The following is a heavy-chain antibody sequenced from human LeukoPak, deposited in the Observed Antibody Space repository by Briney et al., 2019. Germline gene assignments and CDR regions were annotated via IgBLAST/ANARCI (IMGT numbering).Heavy chain of an antibody. J-gene: IGHJ4*02. CDR1: GFTFPTYA. V-gene: IGHV3-30-3*01. CDR3: AKDTSIAVAAYYFDY. CDR2: ISYDEDNE. Sequence: GRSLRLSCAASGFTFPTYAMHWVRQAPGKGLEWVAFISYDEDNEYYADSVKGRFTISRDNAKNSLYLQMNSLRAEDTALYYCAKDTSIAVAAYYFDYWGQGTLVTVSS. D-gene: IGHD6-19*01.